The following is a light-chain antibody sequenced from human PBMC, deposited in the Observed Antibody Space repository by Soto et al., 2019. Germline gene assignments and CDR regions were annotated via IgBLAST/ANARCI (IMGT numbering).Light chain of an antibody. CDR3: QKYDSVPWS. CDR1: QGIGNN. Sequence: DIQMTQSPSSLSASVGDRVTITCRASQGIGNNLAWYQQQPGKVPKVLIYTASTLHSGVPSRFSGSGSGTDFTLTINSLQPEDVATYFCQKYDSVPWSFGQGTRVAI. J-gene: IGKJ1*01. V-gene: IGKV1-27*01. CDR2: TAS.